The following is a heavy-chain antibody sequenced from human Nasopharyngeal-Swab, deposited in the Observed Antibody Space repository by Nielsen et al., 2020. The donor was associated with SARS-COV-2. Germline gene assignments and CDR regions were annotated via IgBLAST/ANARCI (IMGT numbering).Heavy chain of an antibody. CDR3: AKALTPYVWGSYRYMDY. D-gene: IGHD3-16*02. Sequence: WIRQPPGKGLEWASAIRASGGSTYHADSVKGRFTISRDYSKTTLYLQMNSLRAEDTAVYYCAKALTPYVWGSYRYMDYWGQGTLVTVSS. CDR2: IRASGGST. V-gene: IGHV3-23*01. J-gene: IGHJ4*02.